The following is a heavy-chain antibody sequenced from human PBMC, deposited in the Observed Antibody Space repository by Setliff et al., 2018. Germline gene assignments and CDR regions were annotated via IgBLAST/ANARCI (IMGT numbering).Heavy chain of an antibody. CDR3: ARGPPDFVVVPAAAKFDY. J-gene: IGHJ4*02. D-gene: IGHD2-2*01. CDR1: GGSVSTFY. Sequence: PSETLSLTCRVSGGSVSTFYWTWIRQPPGKGLEWIGYIFTSGSTQYNPSLKSRVTISFNTSKNQISLKLSSVTPADTAVYYCARGPPDFVVVPAAAKFDYWGQGTLVTVSS. V-gene: IGHV4-59*02. CDR2: IFTSGST.